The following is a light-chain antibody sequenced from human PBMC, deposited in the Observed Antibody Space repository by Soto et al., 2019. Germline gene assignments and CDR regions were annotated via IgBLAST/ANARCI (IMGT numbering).Light chain of an antibody. CDR1: QDISNY. CDR2: DAS. J-gene: IGKJ3*01. V-gene: IGKV1-33*01. Sequence: DIQMTQSPSSLSASVGDRVTITCQASQDISNYLNWHQQKPGKAPKLVISDASNLETGAPSRFSGNGSGTDFTFIISSLQPEDIGTYFFQQYDNWPLSVGPGTAVEI. CDR3: QQYDNWPLS.